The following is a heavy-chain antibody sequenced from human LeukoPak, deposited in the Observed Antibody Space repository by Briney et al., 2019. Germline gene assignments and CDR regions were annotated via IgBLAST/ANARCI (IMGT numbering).Heavy chain of an antibody. D-gene: IGHD3-10*01. CDR2: ISGGGGST. J-gene: IGHJ6*02. CDR1: GFTFSSYA. CDR3: AKELRITMVRGVSYGMDV. V-gene: IGHV3-23*01. Sequence: PGGSLRLSCAASGFTFSSYAMSWVRQAPGKGLEWVSAISGGGGSTYYADSVKGRFTISRDNSKNTLYLQMNSLRAEDTAVYYCAKELRITMVRGVSYGMDVWGQGTTVTVSS.